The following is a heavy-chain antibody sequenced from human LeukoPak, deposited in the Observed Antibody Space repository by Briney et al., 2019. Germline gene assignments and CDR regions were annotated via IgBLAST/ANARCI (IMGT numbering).Heavy chain of an antibody. J-gene: IGHJ4*02. CDR1: GYTFTDYY. D-gene: IGHD1-1*01. CDR3: ARRGYNEGYDY. V-gene: IGHV1-2*02. Sequence: ASVKVSCKASGYTFTDYYIHWVRQAPGQGLEWMGWINPNCGGSNNAQKFQGRVTMTRDTSISTAYMELSSLRSGDTAVFYCARRGYNEGYDYWGQGTLVNVAS. CDR2: INPNCGGS.